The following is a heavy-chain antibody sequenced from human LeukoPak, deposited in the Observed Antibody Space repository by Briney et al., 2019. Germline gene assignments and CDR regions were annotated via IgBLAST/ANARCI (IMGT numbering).Heavy chain of an antibody. D-gene: IGHD4-17*01. J-gene: IGHJ4*02. V-gene: IGHV3-21*01. CDR1: GFTFKSTF. CDR2: ISSSGSYI. Sequence: GGSLILSCAVSGFTFKSTFMNWVRQAPGKGLEWVSSISSSGSYIHYADSVKGRFTVSRDNDNDTLYLHMTGLSAEDSATYYCTRDYGARDDWGQGTLVTVSS. CDR3: TRDYGARDD.